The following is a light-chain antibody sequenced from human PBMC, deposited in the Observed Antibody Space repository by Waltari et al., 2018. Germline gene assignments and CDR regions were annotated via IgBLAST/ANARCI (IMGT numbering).Light chain of an antibody. J-gene: IGKJ1*01. CDR3: MQHTHWPPT. Sequence: DIVMTQSPDSLAVSLGERATINCKSSQSLLGSSNNKNFLTWYQQKPGQAPKVLMYWASTRGSGVPDRFSGSGSGTDFTLKITRVEADDVGIYYCMQHTHWPPTFGQGTKVEI. CDR1: QSLLGSSNNKNF. V-gene: IGKV4-1*01. CDR2: WAS.